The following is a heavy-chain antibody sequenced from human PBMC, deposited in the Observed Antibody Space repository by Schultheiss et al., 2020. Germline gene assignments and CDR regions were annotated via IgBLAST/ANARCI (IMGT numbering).Heavy chain of an antibody. Sequence: SLSLTCTVSGGSISSGSYYWSWIRQPAGKGLEWIGRIYTSGSTNYNPSLKSRVTISVDTSKNQFSLKLSSVTAADTAVYYCARANYGDYEIDYWGQGTLVTVSS. V-gene: IGHV4-61*02. J-gene: IGHJ4*02. CDR3: ARANYGDYEIDY. CDR2: IYTSGST. CDR1: GGSISSGSYY. D-gene: IGHD4-17*01.